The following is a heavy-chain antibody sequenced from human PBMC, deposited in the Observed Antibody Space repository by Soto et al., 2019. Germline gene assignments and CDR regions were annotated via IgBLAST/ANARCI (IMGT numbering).Heavy chain of an antibody. J-gene: IGHJ6*02. CDR1: GFTFSSYT. V-gene: IGHV3-21*01. D-gene: IGHD2-8*01. CDR2: ISSSSSYK. Sequence: EVQLVESGGGLVKPGWSLRLSCVASGFTFSSYTLNWARQAPGKGLEWVSAISSSSSYKYYADSVKGRFIISRDNAQNSLYLQKNSLRAEDTAVYYCATTNLDVWGQGTTVTVSS. CDR3: ATTNLDV.